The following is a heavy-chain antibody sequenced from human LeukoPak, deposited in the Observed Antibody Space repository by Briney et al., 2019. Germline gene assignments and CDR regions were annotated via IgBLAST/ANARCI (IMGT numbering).Heavy chain of an antibody. CDR3: ARALGRSLITMVRGVRWFDP. J-gene: IGHJ5*02. D-gene: IGHD3-10*01. Sequence: PSETLSLTCAVYGGSFSGYYWSWIRQPPGKGLEWIGEINHSGSTNYNPSLKSRVTISVDTSKDQFSLKLSSVTAADTAVYYCARALGRSLITMVRGVRWFDPWGQGTLVTVSS. CDR2: INHSGST. CDR1: GGSFSGYY. V-gene: IGHV4-34*01.